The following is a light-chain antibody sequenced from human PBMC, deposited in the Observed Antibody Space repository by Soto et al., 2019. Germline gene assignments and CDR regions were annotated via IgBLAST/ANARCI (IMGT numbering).Light chain of an antibody. V-gene: IGLV1-44*01. CDR1: RSNIGRNT. CDR3: AAWDDSLNVVV. J-gene: IGLJ2*01. CDR2: TSN. Sequence: QSVLTQPPSASGTPGQTVTISCSGSRSNIGRNTLNWYQQLPGTAPKLLISTSNQRPSGVRDRFSGSKSGTSASLAISGLQSDDEADYYCAAWDDSLNVVVFGGGPKLTVL.